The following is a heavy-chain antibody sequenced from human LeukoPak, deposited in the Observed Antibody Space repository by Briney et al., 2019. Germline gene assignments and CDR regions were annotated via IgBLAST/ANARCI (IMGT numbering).Heavy chain of an antibody. CDR3: AKAHRYSGYDYFDY. CDR1: GFTFSSYW. Sequence: GGSLRLSCAASGFTFSSYWMHWVRQAPGTGLVWVSRINSDGSSTSYADSVKGRFTISRDNAKNTLYLQMNSLRAEDTAVYYCAKAHRYSGYDYFDYWGQGTLVTVSS. J-gene: IGHJ4*02. V-gene: IGHV3-74*01. D-gene: IGHD5-12*01. CDR2: INSDGSST.